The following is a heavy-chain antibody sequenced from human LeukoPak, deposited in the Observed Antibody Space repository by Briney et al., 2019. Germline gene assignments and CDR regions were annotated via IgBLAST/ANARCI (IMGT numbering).Heavy chain of an antibody. D-gene: IGHD6-6*01. CDR3: AKRGRETYSSSSFDY. J-gene: IGHJ4*02. Sequence: PGGSLRLSCAASGLTFSSYAMSWVRQAPGKGLEWVSAISGSGGSTYYADSVKGRFTISRDNSKNTLYLQMNSLRAEDTAVYYCAKRGRETYSSSSFDYWGQGTLVTVSS. CDR2: ISGSGGST. V-gene: IGHV3-23*01. CDR1: GLTFSSYA.